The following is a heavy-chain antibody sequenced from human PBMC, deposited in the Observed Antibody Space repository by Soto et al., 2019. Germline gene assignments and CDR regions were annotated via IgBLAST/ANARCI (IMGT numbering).Heavy chain of an antibody. D-gene: IGHD6-19*01. Sequence: QVQLVQSGAEEKKPGASVKVSCKASGYTFTGYAMHWVRQAPGQRLEWMGWINAGNGNTKYSQKFQSRVTITSDTTASTAHNELSSLRPEDTAVYYCARAVAVPADFDYWGQGTLVNVSS. CDR2: INAGNGNT. CDR1: GYTFTGYA. V-gene: IGHV1-3*05. CDR3: ARAVAVPADFDY. J-gene: IGHJ4*02.